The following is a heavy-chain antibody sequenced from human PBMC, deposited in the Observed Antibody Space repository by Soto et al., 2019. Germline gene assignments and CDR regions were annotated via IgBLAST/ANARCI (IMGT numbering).Heavy chain of an antibody. D-gene: IGHD7-27*01. CDR3: AREKLTGVGGPYAFDI. V-gene: IGHV4-31*03. Sequence: QVQLQESGPGLVKPSQTLSLTCTVSGGSISSGGYYWSWIRQHPGKGLEWIGYIYYSGSTYYNPSLKSRVTISVDTSKNQFSLKLSSVTAADTAVYYCAREKLTGVGGPYAFDIWGQGTMVTVPS. J-gene: IGHJ3*02. CDR1: GGSISSGGYY. CDR2: IYYSGST.